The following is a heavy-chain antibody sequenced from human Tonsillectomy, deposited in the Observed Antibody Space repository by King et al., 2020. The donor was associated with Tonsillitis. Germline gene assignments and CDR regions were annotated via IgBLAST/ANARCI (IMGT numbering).Heavy chain of an antibody. CDR2: IYRGGNT. D-gene: IGHD5-12*01. CDR1: GFTVSSNY. Sequence: VQLVESGGGLVQPGGSLRLSCAASGFTVSSNYMSWVRQAPGKGLEWVSVIYRGGNTNYADAVKGRFTISRDNSKNTLYLQMNSLRAEDTAVYYCARVTTIYGMDVWGQGTTVTVSS. J-gene: IGHJ6*02. CDR3: ARVTTIYGMDV. V-gene: IGHV3-66*01.